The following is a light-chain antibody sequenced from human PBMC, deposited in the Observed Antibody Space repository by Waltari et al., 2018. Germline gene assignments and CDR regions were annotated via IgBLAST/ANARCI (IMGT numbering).Light chain of an antibody. CDR1: KAIINTY. CDR3: QHYGSSPGT. J-gene: IGKJ1*01. V-gene: IGKV3-20*01. Sequence: VLTQSSGTPSSSPGEKATLPSCTTKAIINTYSVWFQQKRGQAPRLLMYGASNRATGITDRFSGSGSGTDFTLTITRLEPEDFAMYYCQHYGSSPGTFGQGTNVEIK. CDR2: GAS.